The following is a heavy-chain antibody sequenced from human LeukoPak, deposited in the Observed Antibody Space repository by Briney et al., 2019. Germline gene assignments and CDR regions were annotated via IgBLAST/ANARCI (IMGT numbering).Heavy chain of an antibody. Sequence: GGSLRLSCAASGFTFSSFAMSWVRQAPGKGLDWVSTISGNGNSAHFADSVKGRFIISRDNSKNTLYLQMNSLRAEDTAVYYCAKHNGDYEYGMDVWGQGTTVTVSS. V-gene: IGHV3-23*01. CDR3: AKHNGDYEYGMDV. J-gene: IGHJ6*02. D-gene: IGHD4-17*01. CDR1: GFTFSSFA. CDR2: ISGNGNSA.